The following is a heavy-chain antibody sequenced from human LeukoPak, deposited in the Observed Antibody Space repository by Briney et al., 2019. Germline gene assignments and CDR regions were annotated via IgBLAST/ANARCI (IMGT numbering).Heavy chain of an antibody. J-gene: IGHJ4*02. CDR1: GFTFSSYS. Sequence: GGSLSLSFAASGFTFSSYSMNWVRQAPGKGLEWVSYISSSSSTIYYADSVKGRFTISRDNAKNSLYLQMNSLRAEDTAVYYCARDLAGEGRDYWGQGTLVTVSS. V-gene: IGHV3-48*04. CDR3: ARDLAGEGRDY. D-gene: IGHD3-10*01. CDR2: ISSSSSTI.